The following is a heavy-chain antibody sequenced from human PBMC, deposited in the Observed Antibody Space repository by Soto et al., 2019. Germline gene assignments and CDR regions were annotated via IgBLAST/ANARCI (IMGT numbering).Heavy chain of an antibody. CDR2: IYYSGST. CDR3: ARIRLDYDILTGYSTDYGMAV. J-gene: IGHJ6*02. Sequence: SWSLSLTCTVCGGSMCSGDYYWSWIRQPPGKGLEWIGYIYYSGSTYYNPSLKSRVTISVDTSKNQFSLKLSSVTAADTAVYYCARIRLDYDILTGYSTDYGMAVWGQGTTVTVSS. D-gene: IGHD3-9*01. V-gene: IGHV4-30-4*01. CDR1: GGSMCSGDYY.